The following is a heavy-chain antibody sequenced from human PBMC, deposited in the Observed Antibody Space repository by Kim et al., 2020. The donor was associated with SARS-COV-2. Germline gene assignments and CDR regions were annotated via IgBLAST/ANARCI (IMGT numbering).Heavy chain of an antibody. Sequence: SGGSITYNSWSWIRQPAGKGLEWIGRIYASEITNYNPSLQSRVTISADMSKNQFSLKMTSVTSADTAVYYCTRDVYDGSGLPVDYWGQGTLAT. CDR3: TRDVYDGSGLPVDY. D-gene: IGHD6-19*01. J-gene: IGHJ4*02. CDR2: IYASEIT. CDR1: GGSITYNS. V-gene: IGHV4-4*07.